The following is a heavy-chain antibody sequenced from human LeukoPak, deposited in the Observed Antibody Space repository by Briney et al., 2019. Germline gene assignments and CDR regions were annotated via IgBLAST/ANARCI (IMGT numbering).Heavy chain of an antibody. D-gene: IGHD1-26*01. Sequence: GGSLRLSCAASGFTFNDAWMNWVRQAPGKGLEWVSYISSSSSTIYYAESVKGRFTISRDNAKNSLYLQMNSLRAEDTAVYYCARGSGSYSFNLLGFDPWGQGTLVTVSS. J-gene: IGHJ5*02. CDR2: ISSSSSTI. V-gene: IGHV3-48*01. CDR1: GFTFNDAW. CDR3: ARGSGSYSFNLLGFDP.